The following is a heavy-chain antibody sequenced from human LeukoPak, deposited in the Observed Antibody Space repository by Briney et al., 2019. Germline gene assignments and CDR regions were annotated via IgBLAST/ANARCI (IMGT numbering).Heavy chain of an antibody. CDR2: IYSGGNT. CDR1: GFTFSSYS. D-gene: IGHD3-10*01. J-gene: IGHJ4*02. Sequence: GGSLRLSCAASGFTFSSYSMTWVRQAPGKGLEWVSVIYSGGNTYYADSVKGRFTISRDNSKNTLYLQMNSLRAEDTAVYYCALTVYGSGSYWDYWGQGTLVTVSS. CDR3: ALTVYGSGSYWDY. V-gene: IGHV3-66*01.